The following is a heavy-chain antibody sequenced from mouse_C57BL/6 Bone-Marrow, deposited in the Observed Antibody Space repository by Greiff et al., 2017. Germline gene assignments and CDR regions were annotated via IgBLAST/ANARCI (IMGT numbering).Heavy chain of an antibody. CDR2: INPNNGGT. CDR1: GYTFTDYN. J-gene: IGHJ1*03. V-gene: IGHV1-18*01. CDR3: ARLNYYGSSYGWYFDV. D-gene: IGHD1-1*01. Sequence: VQLQHSGPELVKPGASVKIPCKASGYTFTDYNMDWVKQSHGKSLEWIGDINPNNGGTIYNQKFKGKATLTVDKSSSTAYMELRSLTSEDTAVYYCARLNYYGSSYGWYFDVWGTGTTVTVSS.